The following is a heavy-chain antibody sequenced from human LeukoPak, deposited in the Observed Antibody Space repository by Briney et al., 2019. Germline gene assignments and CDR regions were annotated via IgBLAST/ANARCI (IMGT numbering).Heavy chain of an antibody. CDR3: ARHMPLSGHNCFDY. CDR1: GGSISSYY. CDR2: IYYSGST. D-gene: IGHD2-2*01. J-gene: IGHJ4*02. Sequence: PSETLSLTCTVSGGSISSYYWSWIRQPPGKGLEWIGCIYYSGSTNYNPSLKSRVTISVDTSKNQFSLKLSSVTAADTAVYYCARHMPLSGHNCFDYWGQGTLVTVSS. V-gene: IGHV4-59*08.